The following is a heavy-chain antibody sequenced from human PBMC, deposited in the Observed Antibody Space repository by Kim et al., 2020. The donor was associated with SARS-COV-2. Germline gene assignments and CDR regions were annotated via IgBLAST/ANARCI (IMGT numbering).Heavy chain of an antibody. Sequence: GGSLRLSCAASGFTFSSYAMHWVRQAPGKGLEWVAVISYDGSNKYYADSVKGRFTISRDNSKNTLYLQMNSLRAEDTAVYYCARDKDSSGYGVDWGQGTL. V-gene: IGHV3-30*04. CDR2: ISYDGSNK. CDR3: ARDKDSSGYGVD. D-gene: IGHD3-22*01. J-gene: IGHJ4*02. CDR1: GFTFSSYA.